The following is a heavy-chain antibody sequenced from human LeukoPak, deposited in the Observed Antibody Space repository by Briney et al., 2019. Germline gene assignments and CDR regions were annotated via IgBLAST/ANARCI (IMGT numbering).Heavy chain of an antibody. CDR2: ISDTGGNT. CDR1: GFTFSRYA. D-gene: IGHD3-22*01. CDR3: ATLVFDSSGYSYFDY. J-gene: IGHJ4*02. V-gene: IGHV3-23*01. Sequence: GGSLRLSCAASGFTFSRYAMSWVRQAPGKGLEWLSAISDTGGNTYYTDSVKGLFNISRDNSRNTLYLQMNSLRVEDTAFYYCATLVFDSSGYSYFDYWGQGTLVTVSS.